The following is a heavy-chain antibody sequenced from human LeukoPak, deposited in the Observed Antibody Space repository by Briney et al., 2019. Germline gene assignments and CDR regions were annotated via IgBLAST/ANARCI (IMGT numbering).Heavy chain of an antibody. V-gene: IGHV3-30*18. J-gene: IGHJ4*02. CDR2: ISYDGSNK. D-gene: IGHD6-19*01. Sequence: PGRSLRLSCAASGFTFSSYGMHWVRQAPGKGLEWVAVISYDGSNKYYADSVKGRFTISRDNSKNTLYLQMNSLRAEDTAVYYCAKCFSGWYEMYYFDYWGQGTLVTVSS. CDR3: AKCFSGWYEMYYFDY. CDR1: GFTFSSYG.